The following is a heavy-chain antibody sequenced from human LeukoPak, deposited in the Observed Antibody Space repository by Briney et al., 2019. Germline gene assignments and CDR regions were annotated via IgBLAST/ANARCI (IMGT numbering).Heavy chain of an antibody. D-gene: IGHD6-13*01. CDR1: GFTFSSYA. CDR3: AKETAYSSSWYSLVPYYFDY. V-gene: IGHV3-23*01. CDR2: ISGSGGST. Sequence: GGSLRLSCAASGFTFSSYAMSWVRQAPGKGLEWVSAISGSGGSTYYADSVKGRFTISRDNSKNTLYLQMNSLRAEDTAVYYCAKETAYSSSWYSLVPYYFDYWGQGTLVTVSS. J-gene: IGHJ4*02.